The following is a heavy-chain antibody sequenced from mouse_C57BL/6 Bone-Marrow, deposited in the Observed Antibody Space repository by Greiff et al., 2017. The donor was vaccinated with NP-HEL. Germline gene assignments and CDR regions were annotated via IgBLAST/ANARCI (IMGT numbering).Heavy chain of an antibody. D-gene: IGHD2-4*01. CDR1: GYTFTSYW. CDR3: ARGRGLRWYVDV. J-gene: IGHJ1*03. Sequence: VQLKQPGAELVRPGSSVKLSCKASGYTFTSYWMHWVKQRPIQGLEWIGNIDPSDSETHYNQKFKDKATLTVDKSSSTAYMQLSSLTSEDSAVYYCARGRGLRWYVDVWGTGTTVTVSS. V-gene: IGHV1-52*01. CDR2: IDPSDSET.